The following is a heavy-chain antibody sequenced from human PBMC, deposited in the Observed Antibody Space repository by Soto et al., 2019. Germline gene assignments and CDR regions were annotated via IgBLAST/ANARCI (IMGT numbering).Heavy chain of an antibody. CDR2: MYYSGTT. V-gene: IGHV4-39*01. J-gene: IGHJ5*02. CDR3: AVVDSTGNWFDP. CDR1: GGSISSSDFY. D-gene: IGHD3-22*01. Sequence: ETLSLTCTVSGGSISSSDFYWGWLRQPPGKGLDFIGSMYYSGTTYYNPSLKNRITISVDTSKNQFSLKLISVTAADTAVYYCAVVDSTGNWFDPWGQGALVTVSS.